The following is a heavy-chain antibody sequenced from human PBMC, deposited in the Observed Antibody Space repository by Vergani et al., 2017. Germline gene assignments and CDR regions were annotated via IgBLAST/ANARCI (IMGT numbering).Heavy chain of an antibody. Sequence: LQLVESGGGLVQPGGSLRLSCAASGFTFSSYGMHWVRQAPGKGLEWVAFIRYDGSNKYYADSVKGRFTISRDNSKNTLYLQMNSLRAEDTAVYYCAKDRSYGSGSYYGPRYFDYWGQGTLVTVSS. CDR1: GFTFSSYG. CDR2: IRYDGSNK. V-gene: IGHV3-30*02. J-gene: IGHJ4*02. CDR3: AKDRSYGSGSYYGPRYFDY. D-gene: IGHD3-10*01.